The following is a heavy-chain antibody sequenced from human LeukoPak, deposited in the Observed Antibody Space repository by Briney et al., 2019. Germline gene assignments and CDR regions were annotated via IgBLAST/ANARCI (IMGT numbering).Heavy chain of an antibody. CDR1: GFTFSSYA. V-gene: IGHV3-30-3*01. J-gene: IGHJ4*02. Sequence: GRSLRLSCAASGFTFSSYAMHWVRQAPGKGLEWVAVISYDGSNKYYADSVKGRFTISRDNSKNTLYLQMNSLRAEDTAVYYCARGGLYYYGSGNFDYWGQGTLVTVSS. D-gene: IGHD3-10*01. CDR2: ISYDGSNK. CDR3: ARGGLYYYGSGNFDY.